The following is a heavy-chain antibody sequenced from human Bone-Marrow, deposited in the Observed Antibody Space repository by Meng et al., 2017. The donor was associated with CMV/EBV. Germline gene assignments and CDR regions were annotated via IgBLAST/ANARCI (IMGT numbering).Heavy chain of an antibody. Sequence: GESLKISCAASGFSLRNYAVHWVRQAPGRGLEWVATTSYDGNTKYYADSVKGRFTVSRDIPKNTLFLQMNSLRSDDTAVYHCARAQVCFVVTVGQGAAFDIWGQGTMVTVSS. CDR3: ARAQVCFVVTVGQGAAFDI. D-gene: IGHD2-21*02. CDR2: TSYDGNTK. V-gene: IGHV3-30-3*01. CDR1: GFSLRNYA. J-gene: IGHJ3*02.